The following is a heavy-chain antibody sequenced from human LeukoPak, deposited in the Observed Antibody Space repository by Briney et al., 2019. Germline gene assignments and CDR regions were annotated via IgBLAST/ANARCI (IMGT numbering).Heavy chain of an antibody. D-gene: IGHD3-16*02. CDR2: INHSGST. CDR3: AIFDYVWGSYRNDY. J-gene: IGHJ4*02. CDR1: GGSFSGYY. Sequence: SETLSLTCAVYGGSFSGYYWSWIRQPPGKGLEWIGEINHSGSTNYNPSLKSRVIISVDTSKNQFSLKLSSVTAADTAVYYCAIFDYVWGSYRNDYWGQGTLVTVSS. V-gene: IGHV4-34*01.